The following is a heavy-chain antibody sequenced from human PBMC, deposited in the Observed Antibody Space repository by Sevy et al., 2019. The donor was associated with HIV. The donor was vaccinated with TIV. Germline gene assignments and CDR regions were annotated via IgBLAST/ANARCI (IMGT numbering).Heavy chain of an antibody. V-gene: IGHV3-23*01. CDR1: GFSFSSYA. J-gene: IGHJ4*02. D-gene: IGHD6-19*01. Sequence: GGSLRLSCAASGFSFSSYAMSWVRQAPGKGLEWVSGISGSGGSTYYADSVKGRFTISRDNSKNTLYLQMNSLRAEDTALYYCAKDIDSSGYYYFYYWGQGTLVTVSS. CDR3: AKDIDSSGYYYFYY. CDR2: ISGSGGST.